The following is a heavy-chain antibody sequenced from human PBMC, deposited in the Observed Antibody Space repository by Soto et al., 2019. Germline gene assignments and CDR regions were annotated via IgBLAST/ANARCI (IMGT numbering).Heavy chain of an antibody. V-gene: IGHV4-39*01. J-gene: IGHJ4*02. CDR2: IYYSGST. Sequence: QLQLQESGPGLVKPSETLSLTCTVSGGSISSSSYYWGWIRQPPGKGLEWIGSIYYSGSTYYNPSLKSRVTISVDTSKNQFSLKLSFVTAADTAVYYCARRQSSSWYGLWGQGTLVTVSS. D-gene: IGHD6-13*01. CDR1: GGSISSSSYY. CDR3: ARRQSSSWYGL.